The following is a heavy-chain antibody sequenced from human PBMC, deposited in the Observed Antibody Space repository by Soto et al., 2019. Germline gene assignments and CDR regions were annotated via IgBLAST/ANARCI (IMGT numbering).Heavy chain of an antibody. CDR3: SKFKYSTSVRYLQQ. Sequence: GESLKISCKGSGYSFTSYWIVWVRQMPGKGLEWMGIIYPGDSDTRYSPSFQGQVTISADKSISTAYLQWSSLKASGTAIYYCSKFKYSTSVRYLQQWGQGTPVTVSS. V-gene: IGHV5-51*01. CDR2: IYPGDSDT. D-gene: IGHD6-6*01. CDR1: GYSFTSYW. J-gene: IGHJ1*01.